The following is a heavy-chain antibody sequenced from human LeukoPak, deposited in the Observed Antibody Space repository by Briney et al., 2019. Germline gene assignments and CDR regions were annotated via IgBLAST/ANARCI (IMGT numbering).Heavy chain of an antibody. V-gene: IGHV1-2*04. Sequence: VASVKVSCKASGYTFTGYYMHWVRQAPGQGFEWMGWINPNSGGTNYAQKFQGWVTMTRDTSISTAYMELSRLRSDDTAVYYCARALGVSTDYGMDVWGQGTTVTVSS. J-gene: IGHJ6*02. D-gene: IGHD2-8*01. CDR1: GYTFTGYY. CDR2: INPNSGGT. CDR3: ARALGVSTDYGMDV.